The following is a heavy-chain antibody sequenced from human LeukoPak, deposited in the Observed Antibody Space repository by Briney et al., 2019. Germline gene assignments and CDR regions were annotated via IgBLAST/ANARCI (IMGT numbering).Heavy chain of an antibody. CDR1: GGSISSYY. Sequence: PSETLSLTCTVSGGSISSYYWSWIRQPPGKGLEWIGYIYYSGSTNYNPSLKGRVTISVDTSKNQFSLKLSSVTAADTAVYYCAGTYYFDSSGYWTFDYWGQGTLVTVSS. CDR2: IYYSGST. V-gene: IGHV4-59*08. D-gene: IGHD3-22*01. CDR3: AGTYYFDSSGYWTFDY. J-gene: IGHJ4*02.